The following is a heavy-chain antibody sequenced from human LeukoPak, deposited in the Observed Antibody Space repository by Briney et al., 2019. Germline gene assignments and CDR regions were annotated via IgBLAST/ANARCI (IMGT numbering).Heavy chain of an antibody. CDR3: ATGPASGYYDSSGKIY. Sequence: ASVKVSCKVSGYTLTELSMHWVRQAPGKGLEWMGGFDPEDGETIYAQKFQGRVTVTEDTSTDTAYMELSSLRSEDTAVYYRATGPASGYYDSSGKIYWGQGTLVTVSS. CDR2: FDPEDGET. J-gene: IGHJ4*02. CDR1: GYTLTELS. D-gene: IGHD3-22*01. V-gene: IGHV1-24*01.